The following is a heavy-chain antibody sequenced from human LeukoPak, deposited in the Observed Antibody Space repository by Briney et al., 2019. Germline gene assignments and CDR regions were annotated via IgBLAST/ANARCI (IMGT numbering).Heavy chain of an antibody. CDR1: VWTFSSYP. D-gene: IGHD2-2*01. Sequence: SVKVSCKCSVWTFSSYPISWVRQAPGQGREWMGRIIPILGIANYEQKFQGRVTITADKSTSTAYMELSSLRSEDTAVDYCARDLVYCSSTSSWDYYYVMDVWGQGTTVTVSS. V-gene: IGHV1-69*04. J-gene: IGHJ6*02. CDR3: ARDLVYCSSTSSWDYYYVMDV. CDR2: IIPILGIA.